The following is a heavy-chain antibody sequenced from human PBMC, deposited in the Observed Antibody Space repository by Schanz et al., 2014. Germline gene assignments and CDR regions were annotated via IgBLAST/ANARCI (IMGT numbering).Heavy chain of an antibody. V-gene: IGHV3-30*18. CDR1: GFTFSSYD. Sequence: QVQLVESGGGVVQPGRSLRLSCAASGFTFSSYDMHWVRQAPGKGLEWVAVISYDGSYKYYTDSVKGRFTISRDDAKNSLYLQMNSLRAEDTALYYCAKDRQTTVNRVGYYYGMDVWGQGTTVTVSS. J-gene: IGHJ6*02. CDR3: AKDRQTTVNRVGYYYGMDV. D-gene: IGHD4-4*01. CDR2: ISYDGSYK.